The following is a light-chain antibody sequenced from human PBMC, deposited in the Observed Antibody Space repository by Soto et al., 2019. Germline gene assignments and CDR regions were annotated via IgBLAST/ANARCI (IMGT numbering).Light chain of an antibody. J-gene: IGLJ3*02. Sequence: QSVLTQPPSVSGAPGQRVTISCTGSSSNIGAGYDVHWYQHLPGTVPKLLIYGNTNRPSGVPDRVSGSKSGTSASLAITGLQAEDEADYYCQSYDSSLRGWVFGGGTKLTVL. V-gene: IGLV1-40*01. CDR1: SSNIGAGYD. CDR2: GNT. CDR3: QSYDSSLRGWV.